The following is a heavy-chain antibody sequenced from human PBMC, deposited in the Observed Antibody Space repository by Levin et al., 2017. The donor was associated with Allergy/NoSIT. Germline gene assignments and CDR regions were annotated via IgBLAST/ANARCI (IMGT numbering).Heavy chain of an antibody. V-gene: IGHV3-30*18. CDR2: ISYDGTNE. D-gene: IGHD4-17*01. CDR1: GFTFSSYG. J-gene: IGHJ5*02. Sequence: AGGSLRLSCAASGFTFSSYGMHWVRQAPGKGLEWVAIISYDGTNEFYADSVKGRFTISKDNSKNTLYLQMNSLRAEDTAIYYCAKSWTTVTRRWFDPWGQGTLVTVSS. CDR3: AKSWTTVTRRWFDP.